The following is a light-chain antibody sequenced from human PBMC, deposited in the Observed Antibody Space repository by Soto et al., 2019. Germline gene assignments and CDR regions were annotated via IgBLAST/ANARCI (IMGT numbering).Light chain of an antibody. Sequence: AIQLTQSPSSLSASVGDRVTITCRASQGISSALAWYQQKPGKPPELLIYDASTLETGVPSRFSGSGSGTDFPRTISSLQPEDFATFDFLQFNNYRIAFGPGNKVEIK. CDR3: LQFNNYRIA. J-gene: IGKJ3*01. CDR1: QGISSA. V-gene: IGKV1D-13*01. CDR2: DAS.